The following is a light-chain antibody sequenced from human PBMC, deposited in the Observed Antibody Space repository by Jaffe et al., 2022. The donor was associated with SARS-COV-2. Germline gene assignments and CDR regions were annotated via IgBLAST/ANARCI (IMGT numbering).Light chain of an antibody. CDR1: SSDVGGYNY. Sequence: QSALTQPASVSGSPGQSITISCTGTSSDVGGYNYVSWYQQHPGKAPKLMIYEVSNRPSGVPDRFSGSKSGNTASLTISGLQAEDEADYYCSSYTSPGIFGGGTKLTVL. CDR3: SSYTSPGI. J-gene: IGLJ2*01. CDR2: EVS. V-gene: IGLV2-14*01.